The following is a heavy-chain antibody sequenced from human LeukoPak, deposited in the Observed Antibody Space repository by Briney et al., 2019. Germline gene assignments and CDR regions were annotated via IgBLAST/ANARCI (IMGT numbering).Heavy chain of an antibody. Sequence: SETLSLTCTVSGGSISSYYWSWIRQPPGKGLEWIGYIYYSGGTNYNPSLKSRVTISVDTSKNQFSLKLSSVTAADTAVYYCARHRTAGTRVGYYYYYMDVWGKGTTVTISS. D-gene: IGHD6-13*01. V-gene: IGHV4-59*08. J-gene: IGHJ6*03. CDR1: GGSISSYY. CDR3: ARHRTAGTRVGYYYYYMDV. CDR2: IYYSGGT.